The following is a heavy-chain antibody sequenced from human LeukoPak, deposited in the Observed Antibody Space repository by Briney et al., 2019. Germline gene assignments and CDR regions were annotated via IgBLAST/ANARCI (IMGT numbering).Heavy chain of an antibody. V-gene: IGHV3-7*01. J-gene: IGHJ4*02. CDR3: ATSAARAIES. CDR1: GFTFSSYW. CDR2: IKQDGSEK. D-gene: IGHD6-25*01. Sequence: PGGSLRLSCAASGFTFSSYWMSWVRRAPGKGLECVANIKQDGSEKYYVDSVRGRFTLSRDNAKNSLYLQMNSLRVEDTAVYYCATSAARAIESWGQGTLVTVSS.